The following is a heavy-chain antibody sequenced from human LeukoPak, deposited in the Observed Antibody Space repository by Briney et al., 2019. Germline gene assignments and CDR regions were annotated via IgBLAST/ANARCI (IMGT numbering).Heavy chain of an antibody. D-gene: IGHD6-13*01. CDR2: IYSGGTT. CDR3: ARGPTIRYSSSWCPLDV. J-gene: IGHJ6*02. Sequence: GGSLRLSCAASGFTVSSNYMSWVRQAPGKGLEWVSVIYSGGTTKYVDSVKGRFTISRDNSKNTVYLQMNSLRAEGTAVYYCARGPTIRYSSSWCPLDVWGQGTTVTVSS. CDR1: GFTVSSNY. V-gene: IGHV3-53*01.